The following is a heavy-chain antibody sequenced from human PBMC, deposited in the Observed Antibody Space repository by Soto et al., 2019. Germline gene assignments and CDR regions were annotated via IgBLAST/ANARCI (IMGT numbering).Heavy chain of an antibody. CDR1: GFTFSDHY. J-gene: IGHJ4*02. CDR3: ARFSGSYTRGLDY. CDR2: SRNKANSYST. Sequence: ESGGGLVQPGGSLRLSCAASGFTFSDHYMDWVRQAPGKRLEWIGRSRNKANSYSTEYATSVKGRFTISRDESKNSLYLQMNSLKTEDTAVYYCARFSGSYTRGLDYWGQGALVTVPS. V-gene: IGHV3-72*01. D-gene: IGHD1-26*01.